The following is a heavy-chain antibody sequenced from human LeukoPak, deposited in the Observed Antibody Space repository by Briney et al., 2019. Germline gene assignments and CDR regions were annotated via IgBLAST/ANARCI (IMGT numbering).Heavy chain of an antibody. J-gene: IGHJ5*02. CDR3: SRLTGGFREFKSSNWFDP. D-gene: IGHD3-10*01. V-gene: IGHV4-39*01. CDR2: IYYSGST. Sequence: SQTLSLTCTASGVSISISSYYCGCIRQPPGKGLEWIGRIYYSGSTYYNPSLTSRVTISLYTSHNTFSLKLRSVPAADTGVYFYSRLTGGFREFKSSNWFDPWGQGTLVTVSS. CDR1: GVSISISSYY.